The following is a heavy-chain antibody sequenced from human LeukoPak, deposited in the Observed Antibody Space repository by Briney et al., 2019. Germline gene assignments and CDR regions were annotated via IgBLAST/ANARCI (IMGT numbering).Heavy chain of an antibody. J-gene: IGHJ4*02. V-gene: IGHV1-18*01. Sequence: ASVKVSCKSFGYTFTSYGISWVRQAPGQGLEWMGWISAYNGNTNYAQKLQGRVTMTTDTSTSTAYMELRSLRSDDTAVYYCARVQFCSGGSCYSFDYWGQGTLVTVSS. CDR3: ARVQFCSGGSCYSFDY. CDR2: ISAYNGNT. D-gene: IGHD2-15*01. CDR1: GYTFTSYG.